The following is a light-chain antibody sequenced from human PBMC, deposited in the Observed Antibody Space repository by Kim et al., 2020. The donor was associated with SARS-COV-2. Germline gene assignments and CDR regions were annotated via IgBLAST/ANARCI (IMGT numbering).Light chain of an antibody. CDR2: GAS. Sequence: SVSPGERATLTSGDRQSGSSNLAWYEQKPGDAPRRRIYGASTRATGIPSRFSGSGSGTEFTLTISSLQSEDFAVYACQQYNNWPYTFGRGTKLEI. V-gene: IGKV3-15*01. CDR1: QSGSSN. CDR3: QQYNNWPYT. J-gene: IGKJ2*01.